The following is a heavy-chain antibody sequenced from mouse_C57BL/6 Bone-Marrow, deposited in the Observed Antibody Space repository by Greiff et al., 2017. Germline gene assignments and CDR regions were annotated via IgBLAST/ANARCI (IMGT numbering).Heavy chain of an antibody. CDR1: GFTFSSYA. V-gene: IGHV5-4*01. CDR3: ARDRVLWFRRDFDY. D-gene: IGHD2-2*01. CDR2: ISDGGSYT. Sequence: DVMLVESGGGLVKPGGSLKLSCAASGFTFSSYAMSWVRQTPEKRLEWVATISDGGSYTYYPDNVKGRFTISRDNAKNNLYLQMSHLKSEDTAMYYCARDRVLWFRRDFDYWGQGTTLTVSS. J-gene: IGHJ2*01.